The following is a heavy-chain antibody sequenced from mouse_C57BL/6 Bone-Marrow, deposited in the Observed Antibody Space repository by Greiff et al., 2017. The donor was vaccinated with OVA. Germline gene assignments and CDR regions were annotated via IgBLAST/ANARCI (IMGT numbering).Heavy chain of an antibody. V-gene: IGHV14-4*01. D-gene: IGHD1-1*01. Sequence: EVQLQESGAELVRPGASVKLSCTASGFNIKDDYMHWVKQRPEQGLEWIGWIDPENGDTEYASKFQGKATITADTSSNTAYLQLSSLTSEDTAVYYCTTGSSYPAWFAYWGQGTLVTVSA. CDR1: GFNIKDDY. CDR2: IDPENGDT. J-gene: IGHJ3*01. CDR3: TTGSSYPAWFAY.